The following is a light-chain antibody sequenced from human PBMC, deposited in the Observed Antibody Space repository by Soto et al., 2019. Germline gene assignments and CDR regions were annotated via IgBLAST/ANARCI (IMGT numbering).Light chain of an antibody. J-gene: IGKJ4*01. CDR2: GAS. CDR3: QQYGDSPLT. V-gene: IGKV3-20*01. Sequence: EIVLTQSPGTLSLSPGERAALSCRASQSVSSSTSLAWYQQKTGQAPRLLIYGASSRAVGVPDRFSGSGSETDFTLTISRLEPEEFAVYYCQQYGDSPLTFGGGTKVE. CDR1: QSVSSSTS.